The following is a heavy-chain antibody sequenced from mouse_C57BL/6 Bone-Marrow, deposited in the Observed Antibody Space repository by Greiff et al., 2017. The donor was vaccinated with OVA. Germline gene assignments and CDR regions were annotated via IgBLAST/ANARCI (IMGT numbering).Heavy chain of an antibody. V-gene: IGHV14-4*01. CDR2: IDPENGDT. J-gene: IGHJ1*03. D-gene: IGHD1-1*01. CDR3: ACYCGSSYGYFDG. Sequence: EVQLQQSGAELMRPGASVKLSCTASGFNIKDDYMHWVKQRPEQGLEWIGWIDPENGDTEYASKFQGKATITADTSSNTAYLQLSILTSEDAAVYYCACYCGSSYGYFDGWGTGTTVTVSS. CDR1: GFNIKDDY.